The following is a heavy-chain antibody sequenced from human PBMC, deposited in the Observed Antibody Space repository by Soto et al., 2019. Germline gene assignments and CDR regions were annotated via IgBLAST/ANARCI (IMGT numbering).Heavy chain of an antibody. CDR3: ASGPARCEPNCFGITGTTPYGMDV. D-gene: IGHD1-7*01. Sequence: QVQLVQSGAEVKKPGSSVKVSCKASGGTFSSYAISWVRQAPGQGLEWMGGIIPIFGTANYAQKFQGRVTITADESTSTAYMELSSRRSEDTAVYYCASGPARCEPNCFGITGTTPYGMDVWGQGTTVTVSS. J-gene: IGHJ6*02. CDR2: IIPIFGTA. V-gene: IGHV1-69*12. CDR1: GGTFSSYA.